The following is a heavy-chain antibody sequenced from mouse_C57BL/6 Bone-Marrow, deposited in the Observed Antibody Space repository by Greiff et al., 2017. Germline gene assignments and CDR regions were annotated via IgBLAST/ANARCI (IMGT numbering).Heavy chain of an antibody. CDR3: ARRRAYFDY. CDR2: IYPGGGYT. Sequence: LVESGAELVRPGTSVKMSCKASGYTFTNYWIGWAKQRPGHGLEWIGDIYPGGGYTNYNEKFKGKATLTADKSSSTAYMQFSSLTSEDSAIYYCARRRAYFDYWGQGTTLTVSS. CDR1: GYTFTNYW. J-gene: IGHJ2*01. V-gene: IGHV1-63*01.